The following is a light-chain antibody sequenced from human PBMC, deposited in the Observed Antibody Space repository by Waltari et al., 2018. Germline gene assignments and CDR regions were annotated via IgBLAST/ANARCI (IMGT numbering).Light chain of an antibody. CDR2: EVS. Sequence: QSALTQPPSASGSPGQAVPISCTGTSSDYVSWFQPPPGKAPKLMIYEVSKRPSGVPDRFSGSKAGNTASLTVSGLQADDEAHYYCSSYADNTLVFGGGTKLTVL. CDR3: SSYADNTLV. CDR1: SSDY. J-gene: IGLJ3*02. V-gene: IGLV2-8*01.